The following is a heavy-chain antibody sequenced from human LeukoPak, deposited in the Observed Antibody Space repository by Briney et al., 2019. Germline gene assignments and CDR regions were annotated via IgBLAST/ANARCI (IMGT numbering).Heavy chain of an antibody. CDR3: ARVGVRYFDWLAY. V-gene: IGHV1-2*02. CDR2: INPNSGGT. D-gene: IGHD3-9*01. Sequence: ASVKVSCKASGYTFTGYYMHWVRQAPGQGLEWMGWINPNSGGTNYAQKFQGRVTMTRDTSISTACMELSRLRSDDTAVYYCARVGVRYFDWLAYWGQGTLVTVSS. J-gene: IGHJ4*02. CDR1: GYTFTGYY.